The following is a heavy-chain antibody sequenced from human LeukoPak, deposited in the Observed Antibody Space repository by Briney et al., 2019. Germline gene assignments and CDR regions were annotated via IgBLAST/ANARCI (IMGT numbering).Heavy chain of an antibody. V-gene: IGHV3-30*03. CDR1: GFTFSSYS. CDR3: AREKGYGDYYFDY. D-gene: IGHD4-17*01. CDR2: ISYDGSNK. Sequence: GGSLRLSCAASGFTFSSYSMNWVRQAPGKGLGGVAVISYDGSNKYYADSVKGRFTISRDNSKNTLYLQMNSLRAEDTAVYYCAREKGYGDYYFDYWGQGTLVTVSS. J-gene: IGHJ4*02.